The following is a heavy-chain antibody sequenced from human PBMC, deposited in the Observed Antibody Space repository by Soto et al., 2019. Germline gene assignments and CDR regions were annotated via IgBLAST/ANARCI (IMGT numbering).Heavy chain of an antibody. Sequence: ASVKVSCKTSGYTFAAYYLHWVRQARGQGLEWMGFIFPNSVGSTTSAPQFEGRVTMTRDSSLSTAYLELSGLTSEDTGVYYCAKDEGGIFDSWGQGTLVTVSS. J-gene: IGHJ4*01. CDR2: IFPNSVGST. CDR3: AKDEGGIFDS. D-gene: IGHD3-16*01. CDR1: GYTFAAYY. V-gene: IGHV1-2*02.